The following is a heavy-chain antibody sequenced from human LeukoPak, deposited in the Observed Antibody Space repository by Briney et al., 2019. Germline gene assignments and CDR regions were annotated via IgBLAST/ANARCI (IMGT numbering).Heavy chain of an antibody. V-gene: IGHV3-48*03. CDR1: GFTFSSYE. D-gene: IGHD3-22*01. CDR2: ISSSGSTI. Sequence: GGSLRLSCAASGFTFSSYEMNWVRQAPGKGLEWVSYISSSGSTIYYADSVKGRFTISRDNGKNSLYLQMNSLKSEDMALYYCVKSTIGDDSSGYAAAFDIWGQGTMVTVSS. CDR3: VKSTIGDDSSGYAAAFDI. J-gene: IGHJ3*02.